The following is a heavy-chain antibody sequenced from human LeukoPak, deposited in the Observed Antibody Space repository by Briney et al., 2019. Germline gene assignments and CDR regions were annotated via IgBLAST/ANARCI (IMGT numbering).Heavy chain of an antibody. Sequence: GGSLRLSCAASGFTFSRYWMSWVRQAPGKGLEWVASIKEDGGEKYYVDSVKGRFTISRDNAKNSLNLQMNSLRAEDTAVYYCARSRSITGTAPAWYFFDYWGQGTLVTVSS. CDR1: GFTFSRYW. D-gene: IGHD1-7*01. V-gene: IGHV3-7*01. CDR2: IKEDGGEK. J-gene: IGHJ4*02. CDR3: ARSRSITGTAPAWYFFDY.